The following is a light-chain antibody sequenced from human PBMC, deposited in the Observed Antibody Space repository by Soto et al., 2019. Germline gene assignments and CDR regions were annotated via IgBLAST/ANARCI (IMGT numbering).Light chain of an antibody. J-gene: IGLJ1*01. Sequence: SVLTQPASVSGSPGQSITISCTGTSSDVGSYNLVSWYQQHPGKAPKLMIHEGGKRPSGVSNRFSGSKSGNTASLTISGLQAEDEADYYCCSYAGSSTYVFGTGTKVTVL. CDR2: EGG. V-gene: IGLV2-23*01. CDR3: CSYAGSSTYV. CDR1: SSDVGSYNL.